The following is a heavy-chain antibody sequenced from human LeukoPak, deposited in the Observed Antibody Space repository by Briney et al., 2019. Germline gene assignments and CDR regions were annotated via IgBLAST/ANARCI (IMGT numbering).Heavy chain of an antibody. CDR3: AKAFQRGWERDAFAF. CDR2: ISGSGDTT. Sequence: GGSLRLSCAASGFSFSSYAMSWVRQAPGKGLEWVSLISGSGDTTNYADSVKGRFTISRDNSKNTLYLQMNSLGADDTAVYYCAKAFQRGWERDAFAFWGQGTLVTVSS. CDR1: GFSFSSYA. D-gene: IGHD1-26*01. V-gene: IGHV3-23*01. J-gene: IGHJ3*01.